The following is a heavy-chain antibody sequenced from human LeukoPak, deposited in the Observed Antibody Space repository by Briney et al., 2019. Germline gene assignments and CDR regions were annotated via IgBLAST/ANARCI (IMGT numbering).Heavy chain of an antibody. CDR3: ARDSLWGAFDI. CDR1: GGSVSSGSYY. D-gene: IGHD2/OR15-2a*01. Sequence: SETLSLTCTVSGGSVSSGSYYWSWIRQPPGKGLEWIGYIYYSGSTNYNPSLKSRVTISVDTSKNQFSLKLSSVTAADTAVYYCARDSLWGAFDIWGQGTMVTVSS. V-gene: IGHV4-61*01. CDR2: IYYSGST. J-gene: IGHJ3*02.